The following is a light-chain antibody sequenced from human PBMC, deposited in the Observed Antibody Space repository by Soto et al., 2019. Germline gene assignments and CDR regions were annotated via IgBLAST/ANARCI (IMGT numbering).Light chain of an antibody. Sequence: IQLTQSPSYVSASVGDRVTLSCRASQSVSSCLAWYQQKPGKAPNLLIYAASSRATGIPARFSGSGFGTDFTLTISSLQPEDFATYYCQQPNSCPLTFGRGTKVDIK. CDR1: QSVSSC. CDR2: AAS. J-gene: IGKJ4*01. V-gene: IGKV1-12*01. CDR3: QQPNSCPLT.